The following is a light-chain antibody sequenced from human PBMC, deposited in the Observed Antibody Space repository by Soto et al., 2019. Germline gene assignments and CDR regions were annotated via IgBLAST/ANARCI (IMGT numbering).Light chain of an antibody. V-gene: IGLV1-47*01. Sequence: QSVLTQPPSASGTPGQRVTISCSGSSSNIGSNYVYWYQQLPGTAPKLLIHRNNERPSGVSDRFSGSESGTSASLAISGLRSEDEADYYCSSWDDSLSGWVFGGGTQLTVL. CDR3: SSWDDSLSGWV. J-gene: IGLJ3*02. CDR1: SSNIGSNY. CDR2: RNN.